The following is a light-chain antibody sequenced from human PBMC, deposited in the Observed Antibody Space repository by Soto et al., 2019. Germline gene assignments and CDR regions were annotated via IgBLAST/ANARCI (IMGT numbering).Light chain of an antibody. J-gene: IGKJ1*01. CDR3: QNYNSAPQT. V-gene: IGKV1-27*01. Sequence: DIQMTQSPSSLSASIGDSVTITCRASQAISNYLAWYQQRPGRVPKLLIYGASTLHSGVPSRFSGSGSGTDFTLNINSLQPEDVATYYCQNYNSAPQTFGQGTQVEIK. CDR1: QAISNY. CDR2: GAS.